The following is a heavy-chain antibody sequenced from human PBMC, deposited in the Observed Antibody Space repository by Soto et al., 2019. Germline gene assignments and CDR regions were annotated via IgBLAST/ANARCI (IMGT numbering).Heavy chain of an antibody. CDR2: IYYRGTT. V-gene: IGHV4-61*08. Sequence: PSETLSLTCAVSGGSISSGVYSWSWIRQPPGKGLAWIGYIYYRGTTNYNPSLKSRVTISVDTSKNQFSLKLSSVTAADTAVFYCARSYGDYKPYYFDSWGQGTLVTVS. CDR3: ARSYGDYKPYYFDS. D-gene: IGHD4-17*01. J-gene: IGHJ4*02. CDR1: GGSISSGVYS.